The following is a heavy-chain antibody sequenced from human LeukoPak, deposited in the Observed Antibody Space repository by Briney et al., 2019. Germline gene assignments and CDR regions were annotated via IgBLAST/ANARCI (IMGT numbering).Heavy chain of an antibody. Sequence: GGSLRLSCAASGFTFSSYAMSWVRQAPGKGLEWVSAISGSGGSTYYADSVKGRLTISRDNSKNTLYLQMNSLRAEDTAVYYCAKDGGIAVAVRTDYWGQGTLVTVSS. CDR3: AKDGGIAVAVRTDY. D-gene: IGHD6-19*01. CDR1: GFTFSSYA. J-gene: IGHJ4*02. CDR2: ISGSGGST. V-gene: IGHV3-23*01.